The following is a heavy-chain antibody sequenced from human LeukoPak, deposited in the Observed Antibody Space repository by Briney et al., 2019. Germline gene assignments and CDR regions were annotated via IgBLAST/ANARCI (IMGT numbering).Heavy chain of an antibody. CDR1: GGSISSYY. Sequence: SETLSLTCTVSGGSISSYYWSWIRQPPGKGLEWIGYIYYSGSTNYNPSLKSRVTISIDTSKDQFFLKLSSVTAADTAVYYCARRGYGSGSRGVDYWGQGTLVTVSS. D-gene: IGHD3-10*01. CDR3: ARRGYGSGSRGVDY. V-gene: IGHV4-59*08. CDR2: IYYSGST. J-gene: IGHJ4*02.